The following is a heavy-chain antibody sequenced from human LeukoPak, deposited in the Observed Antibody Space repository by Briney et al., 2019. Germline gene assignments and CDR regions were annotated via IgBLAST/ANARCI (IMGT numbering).Heavy chain of an antibody. D-gene: IGHD2-21*02. Sequence: PGGSLRLSCAASGFTFSSYGMSWVRQAPGKGLEWVSAISGSGGSTYYADSVKGRFTISRDNAKNSLYLEMSSLRVEDTAVYFCARLRSLDKWGQGTLVTVS. V-gene: IGHV3-23*01. J-gene: IGHJ4*02. CDR2: ISGSGGST. CDR3: ARLRSLDK. CDR1: GFTFSSYG.